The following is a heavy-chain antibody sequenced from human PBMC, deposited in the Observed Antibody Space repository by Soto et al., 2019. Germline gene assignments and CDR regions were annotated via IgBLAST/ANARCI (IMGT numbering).Heavy chain of an antibody. Sequence: EVQLLESGGGLVQPGGSLRLSCAASGFTFSSYAMSWVRQAPGKGLEWVSAISGSGGSTYYADSVKGRFTISRDNSKNTLYLQMNSLRAEDTAVYYCAKDPNYYDSSGYSEGDNHWGQGTLVTVSS. V-gene: IGHV3-23*01. CDR2: ISGSGGST. D-gene: IGHD3-22*01. CDR1: GFTFSSYA. J-gene: IGHJ5*02. CDR3: AKDPNYYDSSGYSEGDNH.